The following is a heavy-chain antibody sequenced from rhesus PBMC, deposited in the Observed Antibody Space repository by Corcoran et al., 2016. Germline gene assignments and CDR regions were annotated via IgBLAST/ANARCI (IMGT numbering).Heavy chain of an antibody. CDR2: LSGISGTT. CDR3: ALPGNNGAFDY. J-gene: IGHJ4*01. CDR1: GGSISANW. D-gene: IGHD1-20*01. V-gene: IGHV4-147*01. Sequence: QLQLQELGPGLVKPSETLSLTCAVSGGSISANWWTWIRQPPGKGLEWIGRLSGISGTTSYNPSLKSRRTISTDTAKNQFSLKLSSVTAADTAVYYCALPGNNGAFDYWGQGVLVTVSS.